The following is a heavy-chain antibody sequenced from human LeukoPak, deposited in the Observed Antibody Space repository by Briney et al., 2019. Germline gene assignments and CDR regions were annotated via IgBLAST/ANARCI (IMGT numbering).Heavy chain of an antibody. CDR2: IRYDGSNK. CDR1: GFTLSSYG. CDR3: AKGYCSSTSCPVDY. D-gene: IGHD2-2*01. Sequence: QTGGSLRLSCAASGFTLSSYGMHWVRQAPGKGLEWVAFIRYDGSNKYYADSVKGRFTISRDNSKNTLYLQMNSLRAEDTAVYYCAKGYCSSTSCPVDYWGQGTLVTVSS. J-gene: IGHJ4*02. V-gene: IGHV3-30*02.